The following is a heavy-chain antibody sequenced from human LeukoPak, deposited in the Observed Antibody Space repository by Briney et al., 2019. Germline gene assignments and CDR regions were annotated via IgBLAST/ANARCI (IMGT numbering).Heavy chain of an antibody. CDR2: TSDSGSST. V-gene: IGHV3-23*01. Sequence: ETLSLTCTVSGGSISSGGYYWSWVRQAPGKGLEWVSGTSDSGSSTYYADSVKGRFTISRDNSKNTLYLEMNSLRAEDTALYYCVKVATLDDWGQGTLVTVSS. D-gene: IGHD2-15*01. CDR3: VKVATLDD. J-gene: IGHJ4*02. CDR1: GGSISSGGYY.